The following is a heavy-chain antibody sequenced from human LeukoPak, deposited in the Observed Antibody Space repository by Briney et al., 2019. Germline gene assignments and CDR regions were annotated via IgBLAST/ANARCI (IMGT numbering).Heavy chain of an antibody. V-gene: IGHV1-18*04. CDR3: ARGAVAGTWAFDI. D-gene: IGHD6-19*01. CDR2: ISAYNGNT. J-gene: IGHJ3*02. Sequence: ASVNVSCKASGYTFSGHYLHWVRQAPGQGLEWMGWISAYNGNTNYAQKLQGRVTMTTDTSTSTAYMELRSLRSDDTAVYYCARGAVAGTWAFDIWGQGTMVTVSS. CDR1: GYTFSGHY.